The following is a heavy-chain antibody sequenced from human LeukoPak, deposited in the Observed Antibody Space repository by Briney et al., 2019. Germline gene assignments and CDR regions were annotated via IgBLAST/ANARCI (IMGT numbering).Heavy chain of an antibody. J-gene: IGHJ4*02. V-gene: IGHV3-23*01. CDR2: ISDRGGRT. Sequence: GGSLRLSCAVSGITLSNYGMSWVRQAPGKGLEWVAGISDRGGRTNYADSVKGRFTISRDNPRNTLYLQMNSLSAEDTAVYSCAKRGVVIRVILVGFHKEAYYFDSWGQGALVTVFS. CDR3: AKRGVVIRVILVGFHKEAYYFDS. D-gene: IGHD3-22*01. CDR1: GITLSNYG.